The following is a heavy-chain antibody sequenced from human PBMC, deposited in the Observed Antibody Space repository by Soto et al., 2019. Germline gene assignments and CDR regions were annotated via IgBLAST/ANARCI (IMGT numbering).Heavy chain of an antibody. V-gene: IGHV1-2*02. CDR2: INPDNGVP. CDR3: ARTDYLFSTLTYYFDY. Sequence: ASVKVSFKASGYTFTGYYVNWSRQAPGQGLEWMGWINPDNGVPNYAQKFQGRVTLSRDTSINTAYVELSRLTSDDTAMYYCARTDYLFSTLTYYFDYWGQGTLVTVSS. D-gene: IGHD3-16*01. CDR1: GYTFTGYY. J-gene: IGHJ4*02.